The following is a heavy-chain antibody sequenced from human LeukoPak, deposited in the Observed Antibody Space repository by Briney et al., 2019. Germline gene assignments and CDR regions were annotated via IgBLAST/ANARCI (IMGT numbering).Heavy chain of an antibody. J-gene: IGHJ4*02. Sequence: KTSETLSLTCAVYGGSFSGYFWSWIRQPPGKGLEWIGEINHSGSTNYNPPLKSRVTISVDTSKNQFSLKLSSVTAADTAVYYCARAGSQYFYGSGSQPYFDYWGQGTLVTVSS. V-gene: IGHV4-34*01. CDR1: GGSFSGYF. CDR2: INHSGST. CDR3: ARAGSQYFYGSGSQPYFDY. D-gene: IGHD3-10*01.